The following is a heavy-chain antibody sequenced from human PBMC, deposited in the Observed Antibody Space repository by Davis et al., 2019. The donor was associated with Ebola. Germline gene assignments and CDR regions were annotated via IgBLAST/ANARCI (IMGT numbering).Heavy chain of an antibody. J-gene: IGHJ4*02. V-gene: IGHV3-74*01. CDR2: IDTDGSTT. CDR3: ARDVAGRAGY. D-gene: IGHD1-14*01. CDR1: GFIFSNYA. Sequence: GESLKISCTASGFIFSNYAMSWVRQAPGKGLEWVSRIDTDGSTTNYADSVRGRFTISRDNAKNTLFLQMNSLRADDTAVYYCARDVAGRAGYWGQGTLVTVSS.